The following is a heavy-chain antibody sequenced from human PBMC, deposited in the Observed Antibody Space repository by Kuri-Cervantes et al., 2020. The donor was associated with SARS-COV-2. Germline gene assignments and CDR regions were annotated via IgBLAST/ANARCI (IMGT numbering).Heavy chain of an antibody. V-gene: IGHV5-51*01. J-gene: IGHJ4*02. CDR2: IYPGDSDT. D-gene: IGHD5-18*01. Sequence: GGSLRLSCKGSGYSFTSYWIGWVRQMPGKGLEWMGIIYPGDSDTRYSPSFEGQVTISADKSTYTAYLQWSSLKASDTAMYYCARFSGGSSGYDYWGQGTLVTVSS. CDR1: GYSFTSYW. CDR3: ARFSGGSSGYDY.